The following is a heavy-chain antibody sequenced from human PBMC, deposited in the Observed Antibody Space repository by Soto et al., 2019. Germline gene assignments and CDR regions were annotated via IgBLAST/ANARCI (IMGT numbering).Heavy chain of an antibody. J-gene: IGHJ6*02. CDR2: INTRSGGT. Sequence: QVQLVQSGAEVKKPGASVKVSCKASGYTIIDHYIYWVRQAPGQGLEWMGRINTRSGGTKYAQKFEARVTMTRDTSISTAYMELTRLSSDDRAVYYCARVNGDAPPRGMDVWGQGTTVTVSS. CDR3: ARVNGDAPPRGMDV. D-gene: IGHD4-17*01. CDR1: GYTIIDHY. V-gene: IGHV1-2*06.